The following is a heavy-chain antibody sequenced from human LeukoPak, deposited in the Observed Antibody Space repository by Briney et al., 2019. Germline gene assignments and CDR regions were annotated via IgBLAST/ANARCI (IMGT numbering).Heavy chain of an antibody. CDR3: ARHRSGWLQSSFDY. J-gene: IGHJ4*02. CDR1: GGSISSSSYY. Sequence: SETLSLTCTVSGGSISSSSYYWGWIRQPPGKGLEWIGSINYSGSTYYNPSLKSRVTIFVDTSKNQFSLKLSSVTAADTAVYYCARHRSGWLQSSFDYWGQGTLVTVSS. CDR2: INYSGST. V-gene: IGHV4-39*01. D-gene: IGHD5-24*01.